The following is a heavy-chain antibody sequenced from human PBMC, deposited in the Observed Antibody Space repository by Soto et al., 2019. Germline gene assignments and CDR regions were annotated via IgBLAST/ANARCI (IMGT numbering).Heavy chain of an antibody. CDR3: ARVTTGGYAFDF. CDR1: SGSISSSNW. J-gene: IGHJ3*01. D-gene: IGHD4-17*01. V-gene: IGHV4-4*02. CDR2: IYHSGST. Sequence: QVQLQESGPGLVKPSGTLSLTCAVSSGSISSSNWWSWVRQPPGKGLEWIGEIYHSGSTNYNPSLKCRVTISVDKSRNQFSLKLNSVTAAVTAVYYCARVTTGGYAFDFWGRGTMVTVSS.